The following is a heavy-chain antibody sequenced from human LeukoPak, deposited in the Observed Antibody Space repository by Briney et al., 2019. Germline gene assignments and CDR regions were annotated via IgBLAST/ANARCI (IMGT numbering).Heavy chain of an antibody. V-gene: IGHV4-59*08. CDR3: AASRDGYNPDAFDI. CDR1: GGSISSYY. CDR2: IYYSGST. Sequence: SETLSLTCTVSGGSISSYYWSWIRQPPGKGLEWIGYIYYSGSTNYNPSLKSRVTISVDTSKNQFSLKLSSVTAADTAVYYCAASRDGYNPDAFDIWGQGTMVTVSS. J-gene: IGHJ3*02. D-gene: IGHD5-24*01.